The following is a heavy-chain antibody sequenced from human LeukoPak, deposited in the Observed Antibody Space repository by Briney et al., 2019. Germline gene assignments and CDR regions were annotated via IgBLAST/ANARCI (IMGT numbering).Heavy chain of an antibody. CDR2: IYYSGST. CDR1: GGSISSYY. V-gene: IGHV4-59*08. J-gene: IGHJ4*02. Sequence: PSETLSLTCTVSGGSISSYYWSWIRQPPGKGLEWIGYIYYSGSTNYNPSLKSRVTISVDTSKNQFSLKLSSVTAADTAVYYCARHKQQPYFDCWGQGTLVTVSS. CDR3: ARHKQQPYFDC. D-gene: IGHD6-13*01.